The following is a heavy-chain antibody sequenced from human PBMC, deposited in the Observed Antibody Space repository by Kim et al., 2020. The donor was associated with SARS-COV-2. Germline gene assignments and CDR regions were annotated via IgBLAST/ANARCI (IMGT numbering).Heavy chain of an antibody. CDR3: ARDGRYCSSTSCYENWFDP. V-gene: IGHV7-4-1*02. D-gene: IGHD2-2*01. Sequence: ASVKVSCKASGYTFTSYAMNWVRQAPGQGLEWMGWINTNTGNPTYAQGFTGRFVFSLDTYVSTAYLQISSLKAEDTAVYYCARDGRYCSSTSCYENWFDPWGQGTLVTVSS. CDR2: INTNTGNP. J-gene: IGHJ5*02. CDR1: GYTFTSYA.